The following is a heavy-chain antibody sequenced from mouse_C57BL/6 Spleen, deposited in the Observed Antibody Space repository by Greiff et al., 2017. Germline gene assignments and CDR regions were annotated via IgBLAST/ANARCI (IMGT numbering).Heavy chain of an antibody. CDR1: GFTFSDYG. D-gene: IGHD1-1*01. J-gene: IGHJ4*01. Sequence: EVQGVESGGGLVQPGGSLKLSCAASGFTFSDYGMAWVRQAPRKGPEWVAFISNLAYSIYYAETVTGRLTISREHAKNTLYLVISSLRSEDTAMYYWAMMFTTVVAGDYFAMGYWGQGTSVTVSS. CDR2: ISNLAYSI. CDR3: AMMFTTVVAGDYFAMGY. V-gene: IGHV5-15*01.